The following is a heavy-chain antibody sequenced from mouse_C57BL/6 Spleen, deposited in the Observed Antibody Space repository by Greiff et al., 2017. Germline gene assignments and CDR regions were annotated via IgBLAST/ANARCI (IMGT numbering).Heavy chain of an antibody. CDR2: IDPSDSYT. CDR3: ARWNGSSYAMDY. Sequence: QVQLQQPGAELVKPGASVKLSCKASGYTFTSYWMQWVKQRPGQGLEWIGEIDPSDSYTNYNQKFKGKATLTVDTSSSTAYMQLSSLTSEDSAVYYCARWNGSSYAMDYWGQGTSVTVSS. D-gene: IGHD1-1*01. J-gene: IGHJ4*01. CDR1: GYTFTSYW. V-gene: IGHV1-50*01.